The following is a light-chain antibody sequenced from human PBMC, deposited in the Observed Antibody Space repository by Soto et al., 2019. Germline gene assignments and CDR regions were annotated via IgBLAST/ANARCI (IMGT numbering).Light chain of an antibody. CDR3: MQALHTPYT. V-gene: IGKV2-28*01. Sequence: DIVMTQSPLSLPVTPGEPASISCRSSQSLLQSNGYNYLDWYLQKPGQSPQLLIYLGSNRASGVPYRFSGSGSGTDVTLKISRVEAEDVGVYYCMQALHTPYTFGQGTKLEIK. J-gene: IGKJ2*01. CDR2: LGS. CDR1: QSLLQSNGYNY.